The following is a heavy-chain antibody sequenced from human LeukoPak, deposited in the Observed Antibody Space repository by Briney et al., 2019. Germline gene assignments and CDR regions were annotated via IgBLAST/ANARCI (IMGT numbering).Heavy chain of an antibody. D-gene: IGHD3-10*01. V-gene: IGHV4-34*01. CDR3: ARVYVTVVRGSWFDP. Sequence: SETLSLTCAVYGGSFSGYSWTWIRQPPGKGLEWIGEINHSGSTNYNASLTSRVTISADTSQNQFSLKLSSVTAADTAVHYCARVYVTVVRGSWFDPWGQGTLVTVSS. J-gene: IGHJ5*02. CDR1: GGSFSGYS. CDR2: INHSGST.